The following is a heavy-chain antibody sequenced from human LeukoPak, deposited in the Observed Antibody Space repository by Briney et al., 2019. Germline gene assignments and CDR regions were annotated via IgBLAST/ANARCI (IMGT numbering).Heavy chain of an antibody. CDR1: GYTFTNYA. CDR2: IIPIFGTA. J-gene: IGHJ4*02. D-gene: IGHD6-19*01. Sequence: GASVKVSCKTSGYTFTNYAIHWLRQAPGQGLEWMGGIIPIFGTANYAQKFQGRVTITADESTSTAYMELSSLRSEDTAVYYCARAGPSYSSTIWGQGTLVTVSS. V-gene: IGHV1-69*13. CDR3: ARAGPSYSSTI.